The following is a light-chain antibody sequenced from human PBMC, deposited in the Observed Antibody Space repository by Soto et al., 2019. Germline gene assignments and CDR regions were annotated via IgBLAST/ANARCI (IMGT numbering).Light chain of an antibody. J-gene: IGKJ1*01. CDR3: QQYGGSPRT. CDR2: GAS. Sequence: EIVLTQSPGTLSLSPGERATLSCRASESISSSYLAWYQQRPGQAPRLLIYGASPRATGIPDRFSGSGSGTDFTLTISRLEPEDAAVYYCQQYGGSPRTFGQGTKVEIK. CDR1: ESISSSY. V-gene: IGKV3-20*01.